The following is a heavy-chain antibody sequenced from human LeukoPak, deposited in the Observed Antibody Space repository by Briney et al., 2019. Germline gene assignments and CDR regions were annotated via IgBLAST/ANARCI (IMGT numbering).Heavy chain of an antibody. CDR1: GYTFTSYN. CDR3: ARDYYYDSSGYRRYYYYYYYMDV. J-gene: IGHJ6*03. CDR2: MHPNNGDT. D-gene: IGHD3-22*01. V-gene: IGHV1-8*03. Sequence: APVKVSCKASGYTFTSYNINRVRQAPGQGLEWMAWMHPNNGDTGYAQKFQDRVTVTSNTSISTAYMELSSLRSEDTAVYYCARDYYYDSSGYRRYYYYYYYMDVWGKGTTVTVSS.